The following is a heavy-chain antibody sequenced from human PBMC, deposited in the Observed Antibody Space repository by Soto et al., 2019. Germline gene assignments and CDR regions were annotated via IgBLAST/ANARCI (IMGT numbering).Heavy chain of an antibody. CDR3: ATILHSYGTNWVDS. CDR2: IYYTGTT. CDR1: GASVTNDRYY. V-gene: IGHV4-30-4*01. J-gene: IGHJ5*01. D-gene: IGHD1-7*01. Sequence: SETLSLTCNVSGASVTNDRYYWSWIRQPPGKGLEWIGYIYYTGTTHYNPSVKSRVSILLDTSKDQFSLKLTSVSVADAAIYYCATILHSYGTNWVDSWGQGTLVTVSS.